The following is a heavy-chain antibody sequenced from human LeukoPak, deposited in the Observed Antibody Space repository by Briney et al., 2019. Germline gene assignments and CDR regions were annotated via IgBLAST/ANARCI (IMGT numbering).Heavy chain of an antibody. Sequence: SETLSLTCSVSGGSISSSSYYWGWIRQPPGKGLEWIGSFYYSGNTYYNPSLKSRVTISVDTSKNQFSLKLSSVTAADTAVYYCARRVSYRNCFDPWGQGTLVTVSS. CDR2: FYYSGNT. CDR1: GGSISSSSYY. J-gene: IGHJ5*02. D-gene: IGHD1-26*01. V-gene: IGHV4-39*01. CDR3: ARRVSYRNCFDP.